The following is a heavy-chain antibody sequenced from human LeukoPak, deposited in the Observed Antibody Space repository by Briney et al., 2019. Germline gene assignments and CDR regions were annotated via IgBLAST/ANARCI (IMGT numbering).Heavy chain of an antibody. CDR2: ISPSGNYI. CDR3: ATMVLTGRPKYYFYNYMDV. J-gene: IGHJ6*03. Sequence: GGSLRLSCAASGVTFSSYSMNWVRQAPGKGLEWVSCISPSGNYIYYADSVKGRFTISRDNAKNSLYLQMNSLRVEDTAVYYCATMVLTGRPKYYFYNYMDVWGKGTPVTISS. CDR1: GVTFSSYS. D-gene: IGHD3-9*01. V-gene: IGHV3-21*01.